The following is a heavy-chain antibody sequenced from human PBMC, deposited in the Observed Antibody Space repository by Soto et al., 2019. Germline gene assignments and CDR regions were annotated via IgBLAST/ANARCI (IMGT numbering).Heavy chain of an antibody. Sequence: SETLSLTCTVSGGSISSSSYYWGWIRQPPGKGLEWIGSICYSGSTYYNPSLKSRVTISVDTSKNQFSLKLSSVTAADTAVYYCASSVVTRYYYGMDVWGQGTTVTVSS. V-gene: IGHV4-39*01. CDR2: ICYSGST. CDR3: ASSVVTRYYYGMDV. CDR1: GGSISSSSYY. D-gene: IGHD2-21*02. J-gene: IGHJ6*02.